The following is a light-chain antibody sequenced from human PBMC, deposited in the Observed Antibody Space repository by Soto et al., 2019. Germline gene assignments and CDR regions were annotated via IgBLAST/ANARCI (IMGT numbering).Light chain of an antibody. J-gene: IGKJ3*01. CDR1: QSFSSSY. Sequence: EIVLTQSPGTLSLSPGERATLSCRASQSFSSSYLAWYQQKPGQAPRLLIYVASSRATGIPDRFSGSGSGTDFTLTISRLEPEDFAVYYCQQYGSSAFTFGPGTKVDIK. CDR2: VAS. CDR3: QQYGSSAFT. V-gene: IGKV3-20*01.